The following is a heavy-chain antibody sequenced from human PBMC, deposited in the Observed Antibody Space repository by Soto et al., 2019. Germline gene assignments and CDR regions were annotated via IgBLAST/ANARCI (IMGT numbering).Heavy chain of an antibody. CDR1: GGTFSSYA. J-gene: IGHJ3*02. CDR2: IIPIFGTA. V-gene: IGHV1-69*13. D-gene: IGHD5-12*01. CDR3: ARDVDGYNLNAFDI. Sequence: SVKVSCKASGGTFSSYAISWVRQAPGQGLEWMGGIIPIFGTANYAQKFQGRVTITADESTSTAYMELSSLRSEDTAVYYCARDVDGYNLNAFDIWGQGTMVTVSS.